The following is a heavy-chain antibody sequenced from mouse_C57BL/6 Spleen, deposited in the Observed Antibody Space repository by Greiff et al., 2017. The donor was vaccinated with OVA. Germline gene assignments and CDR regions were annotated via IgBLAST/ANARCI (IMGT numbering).Heavy chain of an antibody. CDR3: AREGPTGGYAMDY. J-gene: IGHJ4*01. CDR2: IYPGDGDT. Sequence: QVQLQQSGPELVKPGASVKISCKASGYAFSSSWMNWVKQRPGKGLEWIGRIYPGDGDTNYNGKFKGKATLTADKSSSTAYMQLSSLTSEDSAVYFCAREGPTGGYAMDYWGQGTSVTVSS. D-gene: IGHD1-1*01. CDR1: GYAFSSSW. V-gene: IGHV1-82*01.